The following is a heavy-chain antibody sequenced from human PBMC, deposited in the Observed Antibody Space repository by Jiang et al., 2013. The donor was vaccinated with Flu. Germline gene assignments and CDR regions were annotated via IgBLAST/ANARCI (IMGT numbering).Heavy chain of an antibody. CDR3: ARGRVGAAV. V-gene: IGHV7-4-1*02. CDR2: VNTSTGSP. J-gene: IGHJ4*02. Sequence: QSGSELKKPGASVKVSYKASGYTFTSYAMNWVRQAPGHGLEWLGWVNTSTGSPTYAPGFTGRFVFSVDTSVNTAYLQINSLKVEDTAVFYCARGRVGAAVWGQGTQVTVSS. CDR1: GYTFTSYA. D-gene: IGHD1-26*01.